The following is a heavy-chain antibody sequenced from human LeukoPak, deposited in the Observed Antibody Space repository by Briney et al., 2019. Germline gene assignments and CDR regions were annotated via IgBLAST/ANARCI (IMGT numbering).Heavy chain of an antibody. CDR1: GGSFNGYY. Sequence: SETLSLTCTVSGGSFNGYYWSWIRQPAGKGLEWIGRIYTSGNTNYNPSLKSRVTMSVDTSKNQFSLKLSSVTAADTAVYYCARVQNRGYYHMDVWGKGTTVTVS. CDR3: ARVQNRGYYHMDV. D-gene: IGHD1-14*01. J-gene: IGHJ6*03. CDR2: IYTSGNT. V-gene: IGHV4-4*07.